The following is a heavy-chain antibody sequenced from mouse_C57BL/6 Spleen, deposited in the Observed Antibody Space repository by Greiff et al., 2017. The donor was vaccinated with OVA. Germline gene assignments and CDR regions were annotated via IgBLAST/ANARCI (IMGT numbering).Heavy chain of an antibody. J-gene: IGHJ4*01. CDR1: GYTFTNYW. V-gene: IGHV1-63*01. CDR3: ARSDYYGSSLGYYARDY. CDR2: IYPGGGYT. Sequence: QVQLQQSGAELVRPGTSVKMSCKASGYTFTNYWIGWAKQRPGHGLEWIGDIYPGGGYTNYNEKFKGKATLTADKSSSTAYMQFSSLTSEDSAIYYCARSDYYGSSLGYYARDYWGQGTSVTVSS. D-gene: IGHD1-1*01.